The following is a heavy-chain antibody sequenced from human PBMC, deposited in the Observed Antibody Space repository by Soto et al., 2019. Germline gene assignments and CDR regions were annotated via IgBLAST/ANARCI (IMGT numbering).Heavy chain of an antibody. CDR2: ISGSGGST. J-gene: IGHJ4*02. D-gene: IGHD2-15*01. V-gene: IGHV3-23*01. CDR1: GFTFSSYA. CDR3: VKASGYCSADNCFSSLFDF. Sequence: EVQLLESGGGLVQPGGSLRLSCAASGFTFSSYAMSWVRQAPGKGLEWVSAISGSGGSTYYADSVKGRFTISRDNSKNTLFLQMNSLRPEDTAVYYCVKASGYCSADNCFSSLFDFWGQGTLVTVSS.